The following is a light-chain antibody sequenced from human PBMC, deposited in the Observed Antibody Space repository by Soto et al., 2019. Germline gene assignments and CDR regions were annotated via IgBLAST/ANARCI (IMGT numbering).Light chain of an antibody. V-gene: IGKV3-20*01. J-gene: IGKJ5*01. CDR2: GAS. CDR1: QSVSSNF. CDR3: QHYGSAPRT. Sequence: EIVLTQSPGTLSLSPGEGATLSCRASQSVSSNFLAWYQQKPGQAPRLLIYGASSRATGIPDRFSGSGSGTDSTLTISRLEPEDFAGYYCQHYGSAPRTFGQETRLEIK.